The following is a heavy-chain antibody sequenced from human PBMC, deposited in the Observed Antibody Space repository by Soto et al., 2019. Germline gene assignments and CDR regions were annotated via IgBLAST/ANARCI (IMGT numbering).Heavy chain of an antibody. Sequence: GASVKVSFKASGGTFSSYAISWVRQAPGQGLEWMGGIIPIFGTANYAQKFQGRVTITADESTSTAYMELSSLRSEDTAVYYCARGGFWSGYYRNYYYYGMDVWGQGTTVTVSS. CDR3: ARGGFWSGYYRNYYYYGMDV. D-gene: IGHD3-3*01. CDR2: IIPIFGTA. CDR1: GGTFSSYA. V-gene: IGHV1-69*13. J-gene: IGHJ6*02.